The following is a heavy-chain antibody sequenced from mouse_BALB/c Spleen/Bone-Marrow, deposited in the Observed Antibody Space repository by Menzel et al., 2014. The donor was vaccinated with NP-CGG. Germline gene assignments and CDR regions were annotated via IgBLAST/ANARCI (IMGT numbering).Heavy chain of an antibody. D-gene: IGHD1-1*01. Sequence: VMLVESGPGLVQPSQSLSITCTVSGFSLTSYGVHWVRQSPGKGLEWLGVIWSGGSTDYNAAFISRLSISKDNSKSQVFFKMNSLQANDTAIYYCARNYYGSSYYAMDYWGRGTSVTVSS. CDR3: ARNYYGSSYYAMDY. V-gene: IGHV2-2*02. CDR2: IWSGGST. CDR1: GFSLTSYG. J-gene: IGHJ4*01.